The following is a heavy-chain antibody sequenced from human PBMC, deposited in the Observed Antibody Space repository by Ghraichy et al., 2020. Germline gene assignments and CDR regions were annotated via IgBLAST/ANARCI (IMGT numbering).Heavy chain of an antibody. CDR1: GFTFSSYW. Sequence: GSLRLSCAASGFTFSSYWMSWVRQAPGKGLEWVANIKQDGSEKYYVDSVKGRFTISRDNAKNSLYLQMNSLRAEDTAVYYCAREKDYYGSGSYYYWGQGTLVTVSS. CDR2: IKQDGSEK. CDR3: AREKDYYGSGSYYY. V-gene: IGHV3-7*03. D-gene: IGHD3-10*01. J-gene: IGHJ4*02.